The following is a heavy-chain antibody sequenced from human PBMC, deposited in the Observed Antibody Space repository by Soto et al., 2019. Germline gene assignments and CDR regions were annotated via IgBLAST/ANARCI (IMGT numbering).Heavy chain of an antibody. Sequence: QVQLQESGPGLVKPSQTLSLTCTVSGGSISGGVYYWSWIRQPPGKGLEWIGYIFDSGSTYYNPSLRRRVTISVDTSKNQCSLRLSSVTAADTAVYYCAREVIPLTTDWYFDLWGRGTLVTVSS. CDR3: AREVIPLTTDWYFDL. CDR1: GGSISGGVYY. V-gene: IGHV4-30-4*01. CDR2: IFDSGST. J-gene: IGHJ2*01. D-gene: IGHD4-17*01.